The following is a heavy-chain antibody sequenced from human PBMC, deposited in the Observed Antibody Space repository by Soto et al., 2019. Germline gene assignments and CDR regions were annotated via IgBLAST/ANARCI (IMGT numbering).Heavy chain of an antibody. D-gene: IGHD6-13*01. J-gene: IGHJ5*02. CDR2: IYYSGST. CDR1: GGSISSSSYY. Sequence: SETLSLTCTVSGGSISSSSYYWGWIRQPPGKGLEWIGSIYYSGSTYYNPSLKSRVTISVDTSKNQFSLKLSSVTAADTAVYYCARSGTQETPDQLSSSWYGTRSWYGNWFDPWGQGTLVTVSS. V-gene: IGHV4-39*01. CDR3: ARSGTQETPDQLSSSWYGTRSWYGNWFDP.